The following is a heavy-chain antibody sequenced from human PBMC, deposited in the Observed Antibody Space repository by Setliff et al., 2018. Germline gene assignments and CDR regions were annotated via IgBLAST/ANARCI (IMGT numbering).Heavy chain of an antibody. D-gene: IGHD3-3*02. Sequence: GGSLRLSCAASGFTLRNSGMHWVRQAPGRGLEWVTFISYDGFKIYYAESVKGRFTISRDISTNTLFLEIDSLRSEDTGLYYCARDRIGPFLSYMDGWGKGTAVTVSS. CDR2: ISYDGFKI. CDR1: GFTLRNSG. J-gene: IGHJ6*03. CDR3: ARDRIGPFLSYMDG. V-gene: IGHV3-30*03.